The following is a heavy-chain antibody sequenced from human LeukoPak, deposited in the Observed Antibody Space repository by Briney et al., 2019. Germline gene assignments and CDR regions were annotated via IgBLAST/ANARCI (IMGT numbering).Heavy chain of an antibody. J-gene: IGHJ4*02. V-gene: IGHV3-72*01. CDR3: ARAGYDSSGYYHGDY. CDR2: TRNKANSYTT. D-gene: IGHD3-22*01. Sequence: GGSLRLSCAASGFTFSDHYMDWVRQAPGKGLEWVGRTRNKANSYTTEYAASVKGRFTISRDDSKDSLYLQMNSLKTEDTAVYYCARAGYDSSGYYHGDYWGQGTLVTVSS. CDR1: GFTFSDHY.